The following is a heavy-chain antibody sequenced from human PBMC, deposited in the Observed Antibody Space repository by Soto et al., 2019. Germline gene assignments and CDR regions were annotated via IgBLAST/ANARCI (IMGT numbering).Heavy chain of an antibody. J-gene: IGHJ4*02. D-gene: IGHD3-10*01. CDR1: GDTFSFYS. Sequence: QVQLVQSGAEVKRPGSSVKVSCKASGDTFSFYSINWVRQAPGLGLELMGRVNPILSLSNYAQRFQGRVTMTADKSTSTAYMVISSLRSEDTAIYYCATSYGSGYRAFDYWGQGAQVIVSS. V-gene: IGHV1-69*02. CDR3: ATSYGSGYRAFDY. CDR2: VNPILSLS.